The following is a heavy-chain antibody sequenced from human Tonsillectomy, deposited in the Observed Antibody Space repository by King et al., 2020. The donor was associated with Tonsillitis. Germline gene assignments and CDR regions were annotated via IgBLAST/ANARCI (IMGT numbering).Heavy chain of an antibody. CDR1: GFTFSASV. CDR3: AKDLECSWTFDQ. V-gene: IGHV3-30*02. D-gene: IGHD3/OR15-3a*01. Sequence: HVQLVESGGGVVQPGGSLTLSCAASGFTFSASVMHWVRQVPGKGLEWVALIRYGGNQKYFADAVTGRFIISRDNFEKTLYLHMSNLRIDDTAIYYCAKDLECSWTFDQWGQGTLVTVSS. J-gene: IGHJ4*02. CDR2: IRYGGNQK.